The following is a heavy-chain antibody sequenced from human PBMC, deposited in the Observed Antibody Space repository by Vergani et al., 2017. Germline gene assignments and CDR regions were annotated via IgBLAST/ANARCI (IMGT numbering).Heavy chain of an antibody. V-gene: IGHV4-61*02. CDR3: ARAAIYYDNNPTGEP. Sequence: QVQLQESGPGLVKPSQTLSLTCTVSGGSISSGSYYWSWIRQPAGKGLEWIGRIYTSGSPNYNPSLKSRVTISVDTSKNQFSLKLSSVTAAATAVYYCARAAIYYDNNPTGEPWGQGTLVTVSS. D-gene: IGHD3-22*01. J-gene: IGHJ5*02. CDR2: IYTSGSP. CDR1: GGSISSGSYY.